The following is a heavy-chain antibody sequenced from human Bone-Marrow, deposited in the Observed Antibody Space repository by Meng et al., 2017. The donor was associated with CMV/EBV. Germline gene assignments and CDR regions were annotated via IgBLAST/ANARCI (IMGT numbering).Heavy chain of an antibody. D-gene: IGHD1-14*01. CDR2: IKYDGSEK. J-gene: IGHJ4*02. CDR3: ERNRVDF. CDR1: GFTFSNFA. V-gene: IGHV3-7*01. Sequence: GESLKISCAASGFTFSNFAMGWVRQAPGKGLEWVANIKYDGSEKFYVDSVKGRFTISRDNAKNSLFLQMNSLRVDDTAVYYCERNRVDFWGQGILVTVCS.